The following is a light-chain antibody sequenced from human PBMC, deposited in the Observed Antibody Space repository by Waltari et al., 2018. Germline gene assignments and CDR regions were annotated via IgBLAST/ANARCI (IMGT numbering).Light chain of an antibody. CDR1: STTFGPYNY. Sequence: SALTQPASVSGPPGRSSPFPSPGTSTTFGPYNYAPWYQHHPGKAPKLLIYAVPNRPSGVSDRFSGSRSGNTASLTISDLQPEDEADYYCTSYTNTALCLFGGGTKLTVL. CDR2: AVP. CDR3: TSYTNTALCL. J-gene: IGLJ3*02. V-gene: IGLV2-14*01.